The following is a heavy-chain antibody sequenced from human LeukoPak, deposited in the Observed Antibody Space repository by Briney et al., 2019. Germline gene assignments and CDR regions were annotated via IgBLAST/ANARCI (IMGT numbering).Heavy chain of an antibody. CDR3: ARAPPTDSNYYDSSGYNNWFDP. Sequence: GASVKVSCKASGGTFSSYAISWVRQAPGRGLEWMGRIIPILGIANYAQKFQGRVTITADKSTSTAYMELSSLRSEDTAVYYCARAPPTDSNYYDSSGYNNWFDPWGQGTLVTVSS. CDR2: IIPILGIA. J-gene: IGHJ5*02. CDR1: GGTFSSYA. D-gene: IGHD3-22*01. V-gene: IGHV1-69*04.